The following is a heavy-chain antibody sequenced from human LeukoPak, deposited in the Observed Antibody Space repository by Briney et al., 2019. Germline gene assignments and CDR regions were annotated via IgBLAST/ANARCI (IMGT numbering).Heavy chain of an antibody. Sequence: GRSLRLSCAASGFTFSSYAMHWVRQAPGKGLEWVAVISYDGSNKYYADSVKGRFTISRDNSKNTLYLQMNSLRAEDTAVYYCARPLYEERLLPDYWGQGTQVTVSS. V-gene: IGHV3-30*04. J-gene: IGHJ4*02. CDR1: GFTFSSYA. CDR3: ARPLYEERLLPDY. CDR2: ISYDGSNK. D-gene: IGHD3-3*01.